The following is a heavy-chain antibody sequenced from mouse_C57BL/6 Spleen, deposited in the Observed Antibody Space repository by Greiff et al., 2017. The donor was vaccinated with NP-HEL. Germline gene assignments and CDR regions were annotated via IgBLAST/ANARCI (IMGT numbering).Heavy chain of an antibody. Sequence: VQLQQSGAELVRPGTSVKMSCKASGYTFTNYWIGWAKQRPGHGLEWIGDIYPGGGYTNYNEKFKGKATLTADKSSSTAYMQFSSLTSEDSAIYYCARGGDYFGSSPVDYWGQGTTLTVSS. D-gene: IGHD1-1*01. CDR2: IYPGGGYT. CDR3: ARGGDYFGSSPVDY. CDR1: GYTFTNYW. V-gene: IGHV1-63*01. J-gene: IGHJ2*01.